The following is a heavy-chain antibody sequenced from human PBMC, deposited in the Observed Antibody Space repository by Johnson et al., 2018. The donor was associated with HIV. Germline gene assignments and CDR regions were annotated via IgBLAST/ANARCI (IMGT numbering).Heavy chain of an antibody. CDR3: ARDRTLWQLVRPSSAFDI. V-gene: IGHV3-7*01. CDR2: TRQDVGVN. J-gene: IGHJ3*02. CDR1: GFPFTDYY. Sequence: VQLVESGGGLVNPGGSPRLSCLASGFPFTDYYMTWFRKSPGKGMERVAITRQDVGVNYYVDSVKGRFPISRDNAKNSLHLQMNSLRAEDTAVYYCARDRTLWQLVRPSSAFDIWGRGTMVTVSS. D-gene: IGHD6-6*01.